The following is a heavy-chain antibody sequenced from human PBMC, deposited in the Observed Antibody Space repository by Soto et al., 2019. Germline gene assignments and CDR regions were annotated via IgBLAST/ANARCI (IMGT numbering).Heavy chain of an antibody. D-gene: IGHD4-17*01. CDR3: ARDLSVYGDYEKDYYYYGMDV. J-gene: IGHJ6*02. CDR2: IYYSGST. CDR1: GGSISSGDYY. Sequence: LSLTCTVSGGSISSGDYYWSWIRQPPGKGLEWIGYIYYSGSTYYNPSLKSRVTISVDTSKNQFSLKLSSVTAADTAVYYCARDLSVYGDYEKDYYYYGMDVWGQGTTVTVS. V-gene: IGHV4-30-4*01.